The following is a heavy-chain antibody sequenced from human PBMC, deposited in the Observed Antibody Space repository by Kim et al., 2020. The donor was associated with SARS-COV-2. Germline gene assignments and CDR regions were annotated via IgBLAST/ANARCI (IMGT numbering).Heavy chain of an antibody. J-gene: IGHJ4*02. CDR2: T. Sequence: TSHAGSVKSRFNTARDKSKDTLYLQMTSLRAEDTAVYYCVRAVAGYYFDYWGQGTPVTVSS. D-gene: IGHD6-19*01. V-gene: IGHV3-66*01. CDR3: VRAVAGYYFDY.